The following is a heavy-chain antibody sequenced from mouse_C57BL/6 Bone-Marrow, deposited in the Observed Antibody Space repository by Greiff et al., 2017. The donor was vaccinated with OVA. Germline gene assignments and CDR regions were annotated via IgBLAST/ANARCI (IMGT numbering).Heavy chain of an antibody. J-gene: IGHJ4*01. Sequence: QVQLQQSGAELVKPGASVKLSCKASGYTFTEYTIHWVKQRSGQGLAWIGWFYPGSGSIKYNEKFKDKATLTADKSSSTVDMELSRLTSEDSAVYFCARLDVRLLWHYYARDYWGQGTSVTVSS. CDR3: ARLDVRLLWHYYARDY. CDR2: FYPGSGSI. D-gene: IGHD2-1*01. V-gene: IGHV1-62-2*01. CDR1: GYTFTEYT.